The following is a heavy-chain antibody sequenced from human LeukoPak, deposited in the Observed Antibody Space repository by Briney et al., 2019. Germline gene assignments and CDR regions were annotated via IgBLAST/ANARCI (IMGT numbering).Heavy chain of an antibody. CDR2: IYHSGST. Sequence: PSETLSLTCTVSGGSISSGYYWGWIRQPPGKGLEWIGSIYHSGSTYYNPSLKSRVTISVDTSKNQFSLKLSSVTAADTAVYYCARVLSIAALQGAFDIWGQGTMVTVSS. V-gene: IGHV4-38-2*02. CDR1: GGSISSGYY. CDR3: ARVLSIAALQGAFDI. D-gene: IGHD6-6*01. J-gene: IGHJ3*02.